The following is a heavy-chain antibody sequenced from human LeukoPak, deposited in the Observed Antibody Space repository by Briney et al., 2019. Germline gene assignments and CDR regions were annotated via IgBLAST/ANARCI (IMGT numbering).Heavy chain of an antibody. CDR3: ARGGFTRFDY. V-gene: IGHV3-7*05. J-gene: IGHJ4*02. D-gene: IGHD3-10*01. CDR1: GFSFTSYW. CDR2: IKEDGSEK. Sequence: PGGSLRLPCAASGFSFTSYWMSWVRQAPGKGLEWVASIKEDGSEKYYADSVKGRFSISRDNAKNSLYLQMNSLRVEDTAVYYCARGGFTRFDYWGQGTLVTVSS.